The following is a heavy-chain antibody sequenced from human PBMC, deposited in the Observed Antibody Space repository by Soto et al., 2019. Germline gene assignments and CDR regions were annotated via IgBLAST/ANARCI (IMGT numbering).Heavy chain of an antibody. CDR3: ARVPCNSYDSRTDRFDI. CDR1: GDSINRGDYY. D-gene: IGHD3-22*01. Sequence: PSETLSLTCTVSGDSINRGDYYWSWIRHPPGKGVEWIGHTYFSGTTNYNPSLKSRVTTSVDTSRNQFTLRLSSVTAADTAVYFCARVPCNSYDSRTDRFDIWGQGTMVTVSS. CDR2: TYFSGTT. V-gene: IGHV4-31*03. J-gene: IGHJ3*02.